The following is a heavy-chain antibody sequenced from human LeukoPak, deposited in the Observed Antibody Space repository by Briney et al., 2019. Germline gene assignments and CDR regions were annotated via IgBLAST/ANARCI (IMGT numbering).Heavy chain of an antibody. D-gene: IGHD4/OR15-4a*01. CDR2: ISGSGGST. V-gene: IGHV3-23*01. CDR1: GFTFSSYG. CDR3: AKGQGKRNSQEYGPKVSLGAFDI. Sequence: PGGSLRLSCAASGFTFSSYGMSWVRQAPGKGLEWVSAISGSGGSTYYADSVKGRFTISRDNSKNTLYLQMSSLRAEDTAVYYCAKGQGKRNSQEYGPKVSLGAFDIWGQGTMVTVSS. J-gene: IGHJ3*02.